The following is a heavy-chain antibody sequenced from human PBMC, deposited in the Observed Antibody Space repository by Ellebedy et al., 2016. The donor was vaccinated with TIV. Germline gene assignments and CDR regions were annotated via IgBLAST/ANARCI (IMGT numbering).Heavy chain of an antibody. V-gene: IGHV3-53*01. CDR1: GFTVTTNY. J-gene: IGHJ5*02. CDR3: ARNVPHP. D-gene: IGHD3-10*02. Sequence: PGGSLRLSCAASGFTVTTNYMNWVRQAPGKGLEWVSVIFSAADGGETHYADSVKGRFTISRDNSKNTLHLQMNSLRAEDTAVYYCARNVPHPWGQGTLVTVAS. CDR2: IFSAADGGET.